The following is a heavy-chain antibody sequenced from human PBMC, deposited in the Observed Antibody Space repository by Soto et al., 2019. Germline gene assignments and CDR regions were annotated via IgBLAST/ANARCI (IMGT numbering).Heavy chain of an antibody. Sequence: EAQLVESGGGLVQPGRSLRLSCAGSGFIFDDFAIHWVRQAPGKGLEWVSGISWNSDSIGYAVSVKGRFTISRDNTKNALYLQMNSLRVEDTALYYCTKVGGLYDFWSGPLHFDLWGQGTRVTVSS. CDR2: ISWNSDSI. D-gene: IGHD3-3*01. CDR1: GFIFDDFA. J-gene: IGHJ4*02. V-gene: IGHV3-9*01. CDR3: TKVGGLYDFWSGPLHFDL.